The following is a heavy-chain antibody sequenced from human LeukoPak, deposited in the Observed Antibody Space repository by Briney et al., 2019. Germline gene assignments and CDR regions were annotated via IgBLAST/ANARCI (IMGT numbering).Heavy chain of an antibody. V-gene: IGHV4-4*07. CDR3: ARVWTGSYDY. J-gene: IGHJ4*02. CDR1: GDSIRSYY. Sequence: SETLSLTCTVSGDSIRSYYWSWIRQPAGKGLEWIGRIYTSGSTSYNPSLKSRVTMSIDTSKNQFSLKLNSVTAADTAVYYCARVWTGSYDYWGQGTLVTVYS. D-gene: IGHD1-26*01. CDR2: IYTSGST.